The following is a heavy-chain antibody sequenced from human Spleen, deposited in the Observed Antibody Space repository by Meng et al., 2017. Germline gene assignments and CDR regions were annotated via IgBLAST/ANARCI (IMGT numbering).Heavy chain of an antibody. CDR3: AREAHRYYDFWSGYYRWYYYYGMDV. V-gene: IGHV1-18*01. CDR1: GYTFTSYG. J-gene: IGHJ6*02. D-gene: IGHD3-3*01. CDR2: ISAYNGNT. Sequence: ASVKVSCKASGYTFTSYGISWVRQAPGQGLEWMGWISAYNGNTNYAQKLQGRVTMTTDTSTSTAYMELRSLRSEDTAVYYCAREAHRYYDFWSGYYRWYYYYGMDVWGQGTTVTVSS.